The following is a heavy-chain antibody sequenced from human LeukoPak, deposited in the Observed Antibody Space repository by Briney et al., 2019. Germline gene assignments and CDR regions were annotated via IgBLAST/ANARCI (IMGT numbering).Heavy chain of an antibody. Sequence: PGESLRLSCAASGYTFSSYSINWVRQAPGKGLEWVSSISVGSNYIYYADSVRGRFSISRDDARNSLYLQMDSLRGDDTAVYYCARLRRNSDRSGYYYYYDYWGQGTLVTVSS. CDR2: ISVGSNYI. CDR1: GYTFSSYS. J-gene: IGHJ4*02. CDR3: ARLRRNSDRSGYYYYYDY. D-gene: IGHD3-22*01. V-gene: IGHV3-21*01.